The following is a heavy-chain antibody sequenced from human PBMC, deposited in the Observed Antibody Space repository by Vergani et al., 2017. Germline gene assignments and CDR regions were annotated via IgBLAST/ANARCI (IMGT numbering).Heavy chain of an antibody. J-gene: IGHJ6*03. D-gene: IGHD1-7*01. CDR2: SYWNDDQ. CDR3: VYRKTGCGTTGCFYPFYYYYYMDV. Sequence: QITLKESGPTLVKPTQTLTLTCTFSGFSLNTRGVSVAWIRQPPGKALDWLALSYWNDDQHYSPSLNNRVTITKDNSKNQVVLTMTNMDYVDTGTYYCVYRKTGCGTTGCFYPFYYYYYMDVWGKGTTVTVSS. V-gene: IGHV2-5*04. CDR1: GFSLNTRGVS.